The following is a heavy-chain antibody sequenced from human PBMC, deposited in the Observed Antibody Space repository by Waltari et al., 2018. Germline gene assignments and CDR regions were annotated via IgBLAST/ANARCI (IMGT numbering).Heavy chain of an antibody. CDR1: GYTFTSYG. CDR3: ARGFLACLSDY. V-gene: IGHV1-18*01. D-gene: IGHD3-3*01. Sequence: QVQLVQSGAEGKKPGASVKVSCKAAGYTFTSYGISRVRQAPGQGLEWMGWIVAYNRNTNYAPKLQVTVTMTTDTSTSTAYMELMSLRSDDTAVYYCARGFLACLSDYWGQGTLVTVSS. CDR2: IVAYNRNT. J-gene: IGHJ4*02.